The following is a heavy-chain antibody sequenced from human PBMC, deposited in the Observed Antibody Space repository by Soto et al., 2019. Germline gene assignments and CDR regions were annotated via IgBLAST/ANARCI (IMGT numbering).Heavy chain of an antibody. J-gene: IGHJ4*02. V-gene: IGHV4-34*01. D-gene: IGHD2-15*01. CDR2: INHSGNI. Sequence: SETLSLTCAVYGGSFNGYYWSGIRQSPGKGLEGSGEINHSGNINYNPSLKSRVTISVDTSKNQFYMKLNSVTAADTTVYYCARAHEFWGGRQQPIDSWGQGTLVTVSS. CDR1: GGSFNGYY. CDR3: ARAHEFWGGRQQPIDS.